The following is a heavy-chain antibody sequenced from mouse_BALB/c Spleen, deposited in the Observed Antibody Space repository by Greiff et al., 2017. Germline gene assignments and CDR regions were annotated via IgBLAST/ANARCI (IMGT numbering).Heavy chain of an antibody. J-gene: IGHJ3*01. CDR1: GFTFSSYG. V-gene: IGHV5-6-3*01. D-gene: IGHD2-4*01. Sequence: EVKLMESGGGLVQPGGSLKLSCAASGFTFSSYGMSWVRQTPDKRLEWVATIISGGGSTYYPDSVKGRVTISRDNAKNTRYLQMSSLKSEDTDMYDCAREDHDYHAWFAYWGQGTLVTVSA. CDR3: AREDHDYHAWFAY. CDR2: IISGGGST.